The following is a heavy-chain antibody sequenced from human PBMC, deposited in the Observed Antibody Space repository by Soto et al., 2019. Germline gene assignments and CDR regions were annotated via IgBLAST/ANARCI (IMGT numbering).Heavy chain of an antibody. Sequence: SETLSLTCTVSGGSISSNYWSWIRQPPGKGLEWIGYIFHSGSTTYNPSLKSRVTMSVDTSKNQFSLNLSSVTAADTAVYYCARVDYDFGSGSSPSNYGMDVWGQGTTVTVSS. J-gene: IGHJ6*02. CDR2: IFHSGST. D-gene: IGHD3-3*01. V-gene: IGHV4-59*01. CDR1: GGSISSNY. CDR3: ARVDYDFGSGSSPSNYGMDV.